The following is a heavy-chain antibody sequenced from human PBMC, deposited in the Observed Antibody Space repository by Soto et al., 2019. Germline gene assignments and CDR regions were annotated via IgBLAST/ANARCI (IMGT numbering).Heavy chain of an antibody. CDR2: ISAYNGNT. D-gene: IGHD1-26*01. V-gene: IGHV1-18*01. CDR1: GYTFTSYG. CDR3: ARDYVPRTYYYWFDP. Sequence: VASVTVSCKASGYTFTSYGIIWVRQAPGQGLEWMGWISAYNGNTNYAQKLQGRVTMTTDTSTSTAYMELRSLRSDDTAVYYCARDYVPRTYYYWFDPWGQGTLVTVSS. J-gene: IGHJ5*02.